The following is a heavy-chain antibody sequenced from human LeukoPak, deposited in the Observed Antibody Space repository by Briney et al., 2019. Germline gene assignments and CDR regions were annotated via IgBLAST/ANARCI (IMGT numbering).Heavy chain of an antibody. J-gene: IGHJ4*02. D-gene: IGHD6-19*01. CDR2: IGASGGST. V-gene: IGHV3-23*01. CDR3: AKVLGQWTHALLFDS. CDR1: GFTFSSYA. Sequence: PGGSLRLSCAASGFTFSSYAMSWVCQAPGKGLEWVSVIGASGGSTYYADSVKGRFTISRDNSKSTLYLQMNSLRTEDSAVYHCAKVLGQWTHALLFDSWGQGTLVTVSS.